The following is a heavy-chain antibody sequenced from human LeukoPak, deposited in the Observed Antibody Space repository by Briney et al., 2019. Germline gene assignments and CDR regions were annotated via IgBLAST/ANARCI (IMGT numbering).Heavy chain of an antibody. V-gene: IGHV4-59*01. D-gene: IGHD5-12*01. CDR2: IYYSGST. J-gene: IGHJ3*02. CDR3: ARGYSGYQDAFHI. CDR1: GGSISSYY. Sequence: SETLSLTCTVSGGSISSYYWSWIRQPPGKGLEWIGYIYYSGSTNYNPSLKSRVTISVDTSKNQFSLKLSSVTAADTAVYYCARGYSGYQDAFHIWGQGTMVTVSS.